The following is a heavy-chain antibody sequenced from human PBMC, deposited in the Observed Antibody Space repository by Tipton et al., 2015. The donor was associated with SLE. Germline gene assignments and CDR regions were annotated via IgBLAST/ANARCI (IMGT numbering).Heavy chain of an antibody. CDR1: GFTFTSYD. CDR3: ARDFCGSRSCFDY. J-gene: IGHJ4*02. Sequence: SLRLSCAASGFTFTSYDMHWVRQAPGKGLEWVSVIRFDGNSKYYADSVKGRFTISRDNSKSTLYLQMNSLRAEDTAVYYCARDFCGSRSCFDYWGQGILVTVSS. V-gene: IGHV3-33*01. D-gene: IGHD6-13*01. CDR2: IRFDGNSK.